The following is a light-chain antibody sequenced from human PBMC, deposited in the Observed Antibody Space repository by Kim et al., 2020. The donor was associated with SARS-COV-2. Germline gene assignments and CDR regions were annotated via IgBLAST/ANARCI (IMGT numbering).Light chain of an antibody. CDR1: QSLSSNY. CDR2: GAS. Sequence: EIVLTQSPGTLSLSPGERATLSCRASQSLSSNYLAWYQQKPGQAPRLLIYGASSRATGISDRFSGSGSGADFTLTITRLEPEDFAVFYCQQYDNSPITFGQGTRLEIK. CDR3: QQYDNSPIT. V-gene: IGKV3-20*01. J-gene: IGKJ5*01.